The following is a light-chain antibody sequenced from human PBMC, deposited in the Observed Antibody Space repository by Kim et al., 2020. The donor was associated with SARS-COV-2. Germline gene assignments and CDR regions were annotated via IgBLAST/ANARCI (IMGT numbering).Light chain of an antibody. Sequence: QSALTQPPSVSGTPGQSDTISCTGTSSDVGTYNHVSWYQQHPGKAPKLMIYDVRKWPSGNSNRFSGSKSGYTASLTISGLQAEDEADCYCSSYTSSNTWVFGGGTKLTVL. CDR1: SSDVGTYNH. CDR3: SSYTSSNTWV. CDR2: DVR. J-gene: IGLJ3*02. V-gene: IGLV2-14*03.